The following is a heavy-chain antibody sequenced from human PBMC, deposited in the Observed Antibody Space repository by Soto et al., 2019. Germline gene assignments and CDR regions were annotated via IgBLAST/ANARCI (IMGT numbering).Heavy chain of an antibody. CDR2: ISAYNGNT. V-gene: IGHV1-18*04. D-gene: IGHD6-19*01. J-gene: IGHJ4*02. CDR3: ARDGQWPGFDY. CDR1: GCTFTSYG. Sequence: AAVRVSCKASGCTFTSYGISWVRQAPGQGLEWMGWISAYNGNTNYAQKLQGRATMTTDTSTSTAYMELRSLRSDDTAVYYCARDGQWPGFDYWGQGTLVTVSS.